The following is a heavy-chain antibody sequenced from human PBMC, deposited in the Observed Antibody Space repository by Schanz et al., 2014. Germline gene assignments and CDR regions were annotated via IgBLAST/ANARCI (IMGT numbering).Heavy chain of an antibody. V-gene: IGHV3-23*04. CDR1: GFTFTTNA. CDR2: ISGNGGST. CDR3: ARDGGRDGYNLAFDV. Sequence: EVQLVESGGGLVQPGGSLRLSCAASGFTFTTNAMSWVRQPPGKGLEWVSAISGNGGSTYFADSVKGRFIISRDSSKNTLFLQMNSLRAEDTAVYFCARDGGRDGYNLAFDVWGQGTLVTVSS. J-gene: IGHJ3*01. D-gene: IGHD5-12*01.